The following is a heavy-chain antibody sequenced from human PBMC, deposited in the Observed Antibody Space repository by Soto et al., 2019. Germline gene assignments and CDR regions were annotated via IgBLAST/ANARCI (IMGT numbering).Heavy chain of an antibody. Sequence: GASVKVSCKASGYTFTGYYMHWVRQAPGQGLEWMGWINPNSGGTNYAQKFQGWVTMTRDTSISTAYMELSRLRSDDTAVYYCASSYSSSSYAFDIWGQGTMVTV. J-gene: IGHJ3*02. V-gene: IGHV1-2*04. CDR2: INPNSGGT. CDR1: GYTFTGYY. D-gene: IGHD6-6*01. CDR3: ASSYSSSSYAFDI.